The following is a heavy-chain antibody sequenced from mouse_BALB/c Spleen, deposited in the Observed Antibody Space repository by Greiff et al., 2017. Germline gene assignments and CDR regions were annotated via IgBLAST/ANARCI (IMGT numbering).Heavy chain of an antibody. CDR2: ISSGSSTI. CDR3: ARYGNPRYFDV. D-gene: IGHD2-1*01. Sequence: EVHLVESGGGLVQPGGSRKLSCAASGFTFSSFGMHWVRQAPEKGLEWVAYISSGSSTIYYADTVKGRFTISRDNPKNTLFLQMTSLRSEDTAMYYCARYGNPRYFDVWGAGTTVTVSS. CDR1: GFTFSSFG. J-gene: IGHJ1*01. V-gene: IGHV5-17*02.